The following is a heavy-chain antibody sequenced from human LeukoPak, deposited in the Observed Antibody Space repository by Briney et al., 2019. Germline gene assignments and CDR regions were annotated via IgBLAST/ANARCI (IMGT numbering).Heavy chain of an antibody. CDR3: ARVHSYGYDY. J-gene: IGHJ4*02. CDR2: INPNSGGT. V-gene: IGHV1-2*02. Sequence: ASVTVSCKASGYTFTGYYMHWVRQAPGQGLEWMGWINPNSGGTNYAPKFQGRVTMTRDTSISTAYMELSRLRSDDTAVYYCARVHSYGYDYWGQGTLVTVSS. D-gene: IGHD5-18*01. CDR1: GYTFTGYY.